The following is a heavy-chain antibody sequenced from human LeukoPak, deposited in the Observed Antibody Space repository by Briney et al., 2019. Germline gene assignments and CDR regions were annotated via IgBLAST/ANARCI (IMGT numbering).Heavy chain of an antibody. CDR3: ASFSYDLSPRYYGMDV. CDR1: GFTFSSYW. V-gene: IGHV3-7*01. Sequence: PGGSLRLSCAASGFTFSSYWMSWVRQAPGKGLEWVANIKQDGSEKYYVDSVKGRFTISRDNAKNSLYLQMNSLRAEDTAVYYCASFSYDLSPRYYGMDVWGQGTTVTVSS. CDR2: IKQDGSEK. J-gene: IGHJ6*02. D-gene: IGHD3-3*01.